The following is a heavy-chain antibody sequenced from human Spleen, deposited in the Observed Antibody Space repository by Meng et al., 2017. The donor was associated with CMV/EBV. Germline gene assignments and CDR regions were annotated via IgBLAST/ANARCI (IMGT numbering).Heavy chain of an antibody. Sequence: VLLQESGPGLVKTSDALSLTCTVSGGSISSYYWSWIRQPDGKGLEWIGRIYTSGSTNYNPSLKSRVTMSVDTSKNQFSLKLTSLTAADTAMYYCGSVKRLGIDHWGQGTLVTVSS. CDR3: GSVKRLGIDH. CDR2: IYTSGST. D-gene: IGHD1-1*01. J-gene: IGHJ4*02. V-gene: IGHV4-4*07. CDR1: GGSISSYY.